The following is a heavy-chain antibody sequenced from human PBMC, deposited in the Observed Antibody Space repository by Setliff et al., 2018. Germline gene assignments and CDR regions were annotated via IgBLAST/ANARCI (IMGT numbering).Heavy chain of an antibody. D-gene: IGHD3-9*01. V-gene: IGHV3-23*01. CDR1: GFTFRDYA. J-gene: IGHJ4*02. CDR3: TKDRVYDTTYYFDH. CDR2: ITGKDFSA. Sequence: PGGSLRLSCAASGFTFRDYAIDWVRQAPGKGLEWVSTITGKDFSAYYADSVTGRFTISRDNSKNMVYLQMNSLRAEDTAVYYCTKDRVYDTTYYFDHWGQGTLVTVSS.